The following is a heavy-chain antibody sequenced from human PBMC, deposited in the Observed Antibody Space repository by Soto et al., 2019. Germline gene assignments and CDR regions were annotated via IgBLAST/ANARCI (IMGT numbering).Heavy chain of an antibody. CDR1: GFTFSSYA. CDR3: AKDLSSSWYNWFDP. J-gene: IGHJ5*02. Sequence: PGGSLRLSCAASGFTFSSYAMSWVRQAPGKGLEWVSAISGSGGSTYYADSVKGRFTISRDNPKNTLYLQMNSLRAEDTAVYYCAKDLSSSWYNWFDPWGQGTLVTVSS. V-gene: IGHV3-23*01. CDR2: ISGSGGST. D-gene: IGHD6-13*01.